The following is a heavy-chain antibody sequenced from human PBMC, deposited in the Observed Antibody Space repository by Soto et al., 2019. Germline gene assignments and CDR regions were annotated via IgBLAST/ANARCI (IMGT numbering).Heavy chain of an antibody. V-gene: IGHV1-2*04. CDR3: ARAVAVPADFDY. D-gene: IGHD6-19*01. Sequence: ASVKVSCKASGYTFTGYYMHWVRQAPGQGLEWMGWINPNSGGTNYAQKFQGWVPMTRDTSISTAYMELSSLRSEDTAVYYCARAVAVPADFDYWGQGTLVTVSS. CDR1: GYTFTGYY. J-gene: IGHJ4*02. CDR2: INPNSGGT.